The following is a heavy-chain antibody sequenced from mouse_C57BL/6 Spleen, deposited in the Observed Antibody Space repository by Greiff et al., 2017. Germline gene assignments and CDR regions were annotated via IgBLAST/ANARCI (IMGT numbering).Heavy chain of an antibody. V-gene: IGHV1-52*01. CDR1: GYTFTSYW. CDR3: ARSGSSGYYYARDY. CDR2: IDPSDSET. D-gene: IGHD3-2*02. Sequence: QVQLKQPGAELVRPGSSVKLSCKASGYTFTSYWMHWVKQRPIQGLEWIGNIDPSDSETHYNQKFKDKATLTVDKSSSTAYMQLSSLTSEDSAVYYCARSGSSGYYYARDYWGQGTSVTVSS. J-gene: IGHJ4*01.